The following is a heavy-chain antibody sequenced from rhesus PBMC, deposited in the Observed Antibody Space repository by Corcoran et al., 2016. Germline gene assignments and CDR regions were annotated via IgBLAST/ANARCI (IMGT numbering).Heavy chain of an antibody. J-gene: IGHJ4*01. Sequence: QLQLQESGPGLVKSSETLSLTCAVSGGSISSNYWSWIRQPPGKGLEWIGRISGSGGSTDYNPSRKSRVTISTDTSKNQFSLKLNSVTAADTAIYYCARYSGSYYRDYWGQGVLVTVSS. CDR3: ARYSGSYYRDY. V-gene: IGHV4-173*01. CDR2: ISGSGGST. D-gene: IGHD3-16*01. CDR1: GGSISSNY.